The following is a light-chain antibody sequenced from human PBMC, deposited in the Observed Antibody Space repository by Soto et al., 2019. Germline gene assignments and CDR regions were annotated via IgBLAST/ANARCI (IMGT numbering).Light chain of an antibody. J-gene: IGLJ2*01. Sequence: QSVLTQPPSASATPGQEVTMSCSGGGSNIGNYPVNWYQQLPGTAPKLLIYKDNERPSGVPDRFSGSKSGTSASPVISALLSEDEADYFCATWDARLDGPIFGGGTQLTVL. V-gene: IGLV1-44*01. CDR2: KDN. CDR1: GSNIGNYP. CDR3: ATWDARLDGPI.